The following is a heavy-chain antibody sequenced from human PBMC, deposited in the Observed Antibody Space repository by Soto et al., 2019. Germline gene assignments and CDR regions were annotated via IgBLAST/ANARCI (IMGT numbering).Heavy chain of an antibody. CDR1: GFTFSSYS. Sequence: VSLRLACSAAGFTFSSYSMNWVRQAPGKGLEWVSSISSSSSYIYYADSVKGRFTISRDNAKNALYLQMNSLRDKDTAVYYCARVQASNKWGQGTVVTVSS. J-gene: IGHJ4*02. V-gene: IGHV3-21*01. CDR2: ISSSSSYI. D-gene: IGHD2-8*01. CDR3: ARVQASNK.